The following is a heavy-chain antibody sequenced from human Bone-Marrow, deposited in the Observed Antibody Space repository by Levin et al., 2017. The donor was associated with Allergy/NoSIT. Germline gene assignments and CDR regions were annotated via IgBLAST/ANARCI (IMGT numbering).Heavy chain of an antibody. CDR2: IIPIFGVA. V-gene: IGHV1-69*01. CDR1: GGTLGNYA. J-gene: IGHJ4*02. CDR3: ARGEGHRNFDY. Sequence: AGGSLRLSCKASGGTLGNYAINWLRQAPGQRLEWMGGIIPIFGVANYAQKFQGRVTITADESTKTGYMELNNLRTEDIAIYYCARGEGHRNFDYWGQGTLVTVSS.